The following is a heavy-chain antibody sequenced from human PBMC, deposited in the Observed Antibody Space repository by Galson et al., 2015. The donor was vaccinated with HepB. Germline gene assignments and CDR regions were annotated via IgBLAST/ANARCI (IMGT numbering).Heavy chain of an antibody. D-gene: IGHD3-22*01. CDR2: IYYSGST. Sequence: TLSLTCTVSGGSISSGGYYWSWIRQHPGKGLEWIGYIYYSGSTYYNPSLKSRVTISVDTSKNQFSLKLSSVTAADTAVYYCARGFRHRSGSSGQFGYWGQGTLVTVSS. CDR1: GGSISSGGYY. J-gene: IGHJ4*02. CDR3: ARGFRHRSGSSGQFGY. V-gene: IGHV4-31*03.